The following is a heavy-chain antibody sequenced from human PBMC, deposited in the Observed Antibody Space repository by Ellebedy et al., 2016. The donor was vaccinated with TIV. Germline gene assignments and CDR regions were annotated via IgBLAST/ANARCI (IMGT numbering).Heavy chain of an antibody. D-gene: IGHD2-8*01. CDR3: AKPTGYCTNGVCPYAMNNYYYYYGMDV. V-gene: IGHV1-18*04. J-gene: IGHJ6*02. Sequence: ASVKVSXXASGYTFTSYGISWVRQAPGQGLEWMGWISAYNGNTNYAQKLQGRVTMTTDTSTSTAYMELRSLRSDDTAVYYCAKPTGYCTNGVCPYAMNNYYYYYGMDVWGQGTTVTVSS. CDR1: GYTFTSYG. CDR2: ISAYNGNT.